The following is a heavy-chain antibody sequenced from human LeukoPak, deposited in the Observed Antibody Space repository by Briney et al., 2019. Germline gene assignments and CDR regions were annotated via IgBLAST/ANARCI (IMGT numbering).Heavy chain of an antibody. Sequence: GGSLRLSCAASGFTFSTYGMHWVRQAPGKGLEWVTFIQYDGTNKYYADSVKGRFTISRDNSKNTLYLQMNSLRSEDTAVYYCAKVVGATSYYYYMDVWGKGTTVTVSS. CDR1: GFTFSTYG. CDR2: IQYDGTNK. D-gene: IGHD1-26*01. J-gene: IGHJ6*03. V-gene: IGHV3-30*02. CDR3: AKVVGATSYYYYMDV.